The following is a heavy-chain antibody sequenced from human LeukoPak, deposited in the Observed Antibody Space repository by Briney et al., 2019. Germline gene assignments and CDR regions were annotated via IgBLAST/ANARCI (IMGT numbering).Heavy chain of an antibody. Sequence: GGSLRLSCAASGFTFSSYAMHWVRQAPGKGLEWVAVISYDGSNKYYADSVKGRFTISRDNSKNTLYLQMNSLRAEATAVYYCARDFTPGVDTAMVLDYWGQGTLVTVSS. CDR2: ISYDGSNK. CDR1: GFTFSSYA. J-gene: IGHJ4*02. V-gene: IGHV3-30-3*01. D-gene: IGHD5-18*01. CDR3: ARDFTPGVDTAMVLDY.